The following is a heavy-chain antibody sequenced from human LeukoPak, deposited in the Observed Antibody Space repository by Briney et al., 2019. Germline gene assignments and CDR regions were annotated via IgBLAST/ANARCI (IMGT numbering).Heavy chain of an antibody. CDR3: ACLPSAFDI. J-gene: IGHJ3*02. CDR1: GYTFTTYY. Sequence: GAAVKDSCKASGYTFTTYYIHWVRQPPGQGLEWMALINPSGGSTHYAQNFQGRVTVTRDTSTSTVYMELTSLRSEDTAVYYCACLPSAFDIWGQGTMATVTS. V-gene: IGHV1-46*01. CDR2: INPSGGST.